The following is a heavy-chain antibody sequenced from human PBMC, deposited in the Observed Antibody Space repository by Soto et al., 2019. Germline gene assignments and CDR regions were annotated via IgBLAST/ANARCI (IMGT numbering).Heavy chain of an antibody. CDR3: ALIRGDGIIIRDC. CDR1: GFSLSTRGVG. CDR2: IYWDDEK. Sequence: QITLKESGPTLVKSTQTLTLTCTFSGFSLSTRGVGVAWIRQPPGKALECLTLIYWDDEKHYSPSLKSRITTTKATSTKPVVLTMTDMEPVDTATYYCALIRGDGIIIRDCWGQGTLVTVSS. D-gene: IGHD3-10*01. V-gene: IGHV2-5*02. J-gene: IGHJ4*02.